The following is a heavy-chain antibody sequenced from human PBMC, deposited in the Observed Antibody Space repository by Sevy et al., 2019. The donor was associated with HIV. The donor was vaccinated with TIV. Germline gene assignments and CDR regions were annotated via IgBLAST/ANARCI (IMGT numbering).Heavy chain of an antibody. J-gene: IGHJ5*02. CDR1: GFTFNDYA. D-gene: IGHD2-15*01. CDR3: VREGAPYRNIRYCSGNNCFYNWFDP. CDR2: ISSDGDNT. Sequence: GGSLRLSCAASGFTFNDYALHWVRQAPGKGLEWVAIISSDGDNTYYADTVKGRFTISRGNSKNTVYLQMNRLRAEDNAFYYCVREGAPYRNIRYCSGNNCFYNWFDPWGQGTLVTVSS. V-gene: IGHV3-30-3*01.